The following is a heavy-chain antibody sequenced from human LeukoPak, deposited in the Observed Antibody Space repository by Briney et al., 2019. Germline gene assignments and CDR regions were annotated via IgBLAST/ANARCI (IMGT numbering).Heavy chain of an antibody. CDR2: IYYSGST. D-gene: IGHD3-16*02. CDR3: ARADRGLYDY. J-gene: IGHJ4*02. CDR1: GGSISSSSYY. Sequence: SETLSLTCTVSGGSISSSSYYWGWIRQPPGKGLEWIGSIYYSGSTYYNPSLKSRVTISVDTSKNQFSLKLSSVTAADTAVYYCARADRGLYDYWGQGTLVTVSS. V-gene: IGHV4-39*01.